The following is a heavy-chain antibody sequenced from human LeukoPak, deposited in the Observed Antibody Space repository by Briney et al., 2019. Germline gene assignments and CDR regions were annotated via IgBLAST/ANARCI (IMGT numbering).Heavy chain of an antibody. Sequence: GGSPRLSCAASGFTFSSYAMTWVRQAPGKGLEWVSTVTGSGGRTHYADSVKGQFTISRDNSKNTLYLQMNSLRAEDTAVYYCASGRYYFDYWGQGTLVTLSS. CDR1: GFTFSSYA. CDR2: VTGSGGRT. V-gene: IGHV3-23*01. J-gene: IGHJ4*02. CDR3: ASGRYYFDY.